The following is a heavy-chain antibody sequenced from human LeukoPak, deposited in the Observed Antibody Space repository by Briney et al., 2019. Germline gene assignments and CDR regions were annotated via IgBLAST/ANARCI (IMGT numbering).Heavy chain of an antibody. Sequence: SETLSLTCTVSGGSIGSYYWSWIRQPPGKGLEWIGYIYYSGSTNYNPSLKSRVTISVDTSKNQFSLKLSSVTAADTAVYYCARDYYGSGSCIPFDYWGQGTLVTVSS. V-gene: IGHV4-59*01. CDR3: ARDYYGSGSCIPFDY. D-gene: IGHD3-10*01. J-gene: IGHJ4*02. CDR1: GGSIGSYY. CDR2: IYYSGST.